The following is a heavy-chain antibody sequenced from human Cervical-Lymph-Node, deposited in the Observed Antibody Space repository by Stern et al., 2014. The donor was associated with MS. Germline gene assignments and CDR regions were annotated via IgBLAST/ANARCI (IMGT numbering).Heavy chain of an antibody. V-gene: IGHV4-31*03. Sequence: QVQLQESGPSLVKPSPTLPLPCTVSGVSVSSGVHHCRWIRPLPGKALEWLGSSYNPRTSFYNPFLTSRVTLSVVTPKNPFSLWVNSVTAADTAVYYCARAGSCGDDCVLNSKWFDPWGQGMLVTVSS. CDR1: GVSVSSGVHH. D-gene: IGHD2-21*02. CDR2: SYNPRTS. CDR3: ARAGSCGDDCVLNSKWFDP. J-gene: IGHJ5*02.